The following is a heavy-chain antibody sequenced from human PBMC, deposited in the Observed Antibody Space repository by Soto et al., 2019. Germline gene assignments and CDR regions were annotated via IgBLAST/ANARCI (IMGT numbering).Heavy chain of an antibody. V-gene: IGHV2-70*13. CDR1: GFSLTSPGMC. J-gene: IGHJ6*02. CDR3: ARSIRGPRRFNGMDV. CDR2: IERDDDDK. Sequence: SGPTLVNPTETLTLTCTFSGFSLTSPGMCVSWIRQSPGKALEWLALIERDDDDKYYSTSLKTRLTISKDTRKNQVVLTMANMEPADTATYYCARSIRGPRRFNGMDVWGQGTTVTSP. D-gene: IGHD1-20*01.